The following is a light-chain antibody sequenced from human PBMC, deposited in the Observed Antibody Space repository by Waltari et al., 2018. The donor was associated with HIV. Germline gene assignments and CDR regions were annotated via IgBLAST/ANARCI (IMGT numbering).Light chain of an antibody. J-gene: IGKJ3*01. CDR3: QQRCNWRLT. CDR1: QSISSW. V-gene: IGKV1-5*03. CDR2: EAS. Sequence: DIQMTQSPSTLPASVGDRVTITCRASQSISSWLDWYQQKPGEAPKLLIYEASSLESGVPSRFSGSGSGTEFTLTISSLQPEDFAAYYCQQRCNWRLTFGPGTKVDIK.